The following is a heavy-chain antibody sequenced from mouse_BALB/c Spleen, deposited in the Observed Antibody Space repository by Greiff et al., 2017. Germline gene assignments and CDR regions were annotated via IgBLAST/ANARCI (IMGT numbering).Heavy chain of an antibody. Sequence: EVMLVESGGDLVKPGGSLKLSCAASGFTFSSYGMSWVRQTPDKRLEWVATISSGGSYTYYPDSVKGRITISRDNAKNTLYLQMSSLKSEDTAMYYCARGHGNYPYAMDYWGQGTSVTVSS. D-gene: IGHD2-1*01. CDR2: ISSGGSYT. V-gene: IGHV5-6*01. CDR3: ARGHGNYPYAMDY. CDR1: GFTFSSYG. J-gene: IGHJ4*01.